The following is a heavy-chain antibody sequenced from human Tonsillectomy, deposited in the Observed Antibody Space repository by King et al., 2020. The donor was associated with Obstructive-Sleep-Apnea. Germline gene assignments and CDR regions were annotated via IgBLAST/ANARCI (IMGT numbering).Heavy chain of an antibody. J-gene: IGHJ4*02. D-gene: IGHD2-21*02. CDR1: GFIFSAYA. CDR3: ARDTGGGDSAYYCDF. CDR2: ISHDGNKK. V-gene: IGHV3-30-3*01. Sequence: VQLVESGGGVVQPGRSLRLSCAASGFIFSAYAYHWVRQAPGKGLEWVAGISHDGNKKYYADSLEGRFTISRDNSKNTLYLQMSSLRAEDTAVYFCARDTGGGDSAYYCDFWGQGTLVTVSS.